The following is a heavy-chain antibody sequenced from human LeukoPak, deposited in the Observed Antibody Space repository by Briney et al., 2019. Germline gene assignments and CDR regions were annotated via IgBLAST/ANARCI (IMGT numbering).Heavy chain of an antibody. Sequence: GGSLRLSCAASGFTFSSFAMHWVRQAPGKGLEWVAVISYDGSNKYYGDSVKGRFTISRDNSTLYLQMNSLRAEDTAVYYCTPGGSVDYWGQGTLVTVSS. CDR1: GFTFSSFA. V-gene: IGHV3-30-3*01. J-gene: IGHJ4*02. CDR3: TPGGSVDY. CDR2: ISYDGSNK. D-gene: IGHD2-8*02.